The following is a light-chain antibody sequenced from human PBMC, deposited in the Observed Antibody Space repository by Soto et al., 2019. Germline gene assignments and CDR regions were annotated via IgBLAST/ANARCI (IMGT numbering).Light chain of an antibody. V-gene: IGLV2-14*01. CDR2: DVS. Sequence: QSGLTQPASVSESPGQSITISCNGTSSDVGGYNYVSWYRQHPGEAPKLMIYDVSNRPSGISNRFSGSKSGSTASLTISGLQAEDEADYYCSSYTSNSRWVFGTGTKVTVL. CDR3: SSYTSNSRWV. J-gene: IGLJ1*01. CDR1: SSDVGGYNY.